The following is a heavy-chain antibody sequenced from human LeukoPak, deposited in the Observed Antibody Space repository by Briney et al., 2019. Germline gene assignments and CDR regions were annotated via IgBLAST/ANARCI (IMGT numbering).Heavy chain of an antibody. V-gene: IGHV1-46*01. J-gene: IGHJ4*01. CDR2: INPSGGST. Sequence: GASVKVSCKASGYTFTTYYMHWVRQAPGQGLEWMGIINPSGGSTTYAQNFQGRVTMTRDTSTSAVYMEVSSLRSEDTAVYYCARWSAAGGGHFDYWGQEPWSPSPQ. CDR1: GYTFTTYY. CDR3: ARWSAAGGGHFDY. D-gene: IGHD6-13*01.